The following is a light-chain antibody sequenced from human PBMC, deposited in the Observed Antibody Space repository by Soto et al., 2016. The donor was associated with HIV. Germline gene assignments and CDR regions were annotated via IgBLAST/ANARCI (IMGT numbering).Light chain of an antibody. Sequence: DIQMTQSPPTVFASVGDRVTIACRASQTIYNWVAWYQQKPGKAPKLLISAASTLQSGVPSRFSGSGFGTDFTLTITSLQPDDVAIYYCQQYNTPPWTFGQGTKVEI. J-gene: IGKJ1*01. CDR3: QQYNTPPWT. CDR2: AAS. CDR1: QTIYNW. V-gene: IGKV1-5*03.